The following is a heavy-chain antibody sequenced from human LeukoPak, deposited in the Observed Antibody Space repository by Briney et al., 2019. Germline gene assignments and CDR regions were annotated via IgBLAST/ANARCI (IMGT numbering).Heavy chain of an antibody. CDR1: GYTFTGYY. CDR2: INAGNGNT. V-gene: IGHV1-3*01. Sequence: ASVKVSCKASGYTFTGYYMHWVRQAPGQGLEWMGWINAGNGNTKYSQKFQGRVTITRDTSASTAYMELSSLRSEDTAVYYCARGYSSGWVDYWGQGTLVTVSS. J-gene: IGHJ4*02. CDR3: ARGYSSGWVDY. D-gene: IGHD6-19*01.